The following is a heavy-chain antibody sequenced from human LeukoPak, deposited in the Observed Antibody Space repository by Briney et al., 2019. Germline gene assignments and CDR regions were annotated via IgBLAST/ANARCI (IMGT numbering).Heavy chain of an antibody. CDR2: ISRSSSTI. V-gene: IGHV3-48*04. CDR1: GFTFSRYS. CDR3: ARDDGHRFDY. J-gene: IGHJ4*02. Sequence: GSLRLSCAASGFTFSRYSMNWVRQAPGKGLEWVSYISRSSSTIHYADSVKGRFTISRDNAKSSLYLQMNSLRAEDTAVYYCARDDGHRFDYWGQGTLVTVSS.